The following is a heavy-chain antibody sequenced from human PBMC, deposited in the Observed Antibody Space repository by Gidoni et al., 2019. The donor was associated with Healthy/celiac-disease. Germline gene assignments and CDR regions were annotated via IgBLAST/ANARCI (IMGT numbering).Heavy chain of an antibody. CDR2: INPSGGST. D-gene: IGHD4-17*01. Sequence: KVSCKASGYAFTSYYMHWVRQAPGQGLEWMGIINPSGGSTSYAQKFQGRVTMTRDTSTSTVYMELSSLRSEDTAVYYCASLGDLAAFDIWGQGTMVTVSS. CDR3: ASLGDLAAFDI. CDR1: GYAFTSYY. V-gene: IGHV1-46*01. J-gene: IGHJ3*02.